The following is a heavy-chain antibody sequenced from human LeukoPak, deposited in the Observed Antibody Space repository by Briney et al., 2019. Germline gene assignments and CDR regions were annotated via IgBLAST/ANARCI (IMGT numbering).Heavy chain of an antibody. CDR1: GGTFSSYA. Sequence: SVKVSCKASGGTFSSYAISWVRQAPGQGLELMGGIIPIFGTANYAQKFQGRVTITADESTSTAYMELSSLRSEDTAVDDCASNPPSVTIFAWFYPWGQGTLVTVSS. CDR3: ASNPPSVTIFAWFYP. V-gene: IGHV1-69*13. D-gene: IGHD3-3*01. J-gene: IGHJ5*02. CDR2: IIPIFGTA.